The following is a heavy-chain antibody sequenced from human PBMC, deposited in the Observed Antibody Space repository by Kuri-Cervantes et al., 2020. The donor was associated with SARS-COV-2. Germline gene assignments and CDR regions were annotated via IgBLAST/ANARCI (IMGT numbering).Heavy chain of an antibody. V-gene: IGHV3-21*04. Sequence: GESLKISCAASGFTFSSYTMDWVRQAPGKGLEWVSSISSSSGYLYYADSVKGRFTISRDNAKNSLYLQMNSLRAEDTAVYYCARDRGSSPYYDSSGYYAGYWGQGTLVTVSS. CDR3: ARDRGSSPYYDSSGYYAGY. CDR2: ISSSSGYL. J-gene: IGHJ4*02. CDR1: GFTFSSYT. D-gene: IGHD3-22*01.